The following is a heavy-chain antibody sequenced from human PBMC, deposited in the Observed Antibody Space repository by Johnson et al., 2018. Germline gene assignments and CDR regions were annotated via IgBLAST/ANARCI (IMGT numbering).Heavy chain of an antibody. CDR1: GFTFSSYG. CDR2: ISYDGSNK. J-gene: IGHJ3*02. CDR3: ALASAFDI. Sequence: QVQLVQSGGGVVQPGRSLRLSCAASGFTFSSYGMHWVRQAPGKGLEWVAVISYDGSNKYYVDSVKGRFTISRDNAKNSLYLQMNSLRAEDTAVYYCALASAFDIWGQGTMGTVSS. V-gene: IGHV3-30*03.